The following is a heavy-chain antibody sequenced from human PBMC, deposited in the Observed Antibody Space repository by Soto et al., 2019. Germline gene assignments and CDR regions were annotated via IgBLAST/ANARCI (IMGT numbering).Heavy chain of an antibody. V-gene: IGHV3-23*01. CDR2: ISGSGGST. CDR3: AKDPGSGIQLWLLFDY. D-gene: IGHD5-18*01. J-gene: IGHJ4*02. CDR1: GLTLIRYA. Sequence: SLRLSCAASGLTLIRYAISWVRKAKGKGLEWVSAISGSGGSTYYADSVKGRFTISRDNSKNTLYLQMNSLRAEDTAVYYCAKDPGSGIQLWLLFDYWGQGTLVTGSS.